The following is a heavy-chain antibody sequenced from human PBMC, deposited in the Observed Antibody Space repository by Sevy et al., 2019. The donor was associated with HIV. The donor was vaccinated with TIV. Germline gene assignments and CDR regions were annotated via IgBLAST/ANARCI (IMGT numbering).Heavy chain of an antibody. D-gene: IGHD3-16*01. CDR3: TRVLGSDNYYYYGMDV. Sequence: GGSLRLSCTASGFTFGDYAMSWFRQAPGKGLEWVGFIRSKAYGGTTGYAASVKGRFTISRDDSKSIAYLQMNSLKTEDTAVYYCTRVLGSDNYYYYGMDVWGQGTTVTVSS. CDR1: GFTFGDYA. J-gene: IGHJ6*02. V-gene: IGHV3-49*03. CDR2: IRSKAYGGTT.